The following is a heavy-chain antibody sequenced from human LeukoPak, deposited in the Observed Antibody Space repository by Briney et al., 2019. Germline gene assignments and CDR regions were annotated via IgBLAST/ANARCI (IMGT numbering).Heavy chain of an antibody. CDR2: VKQDGTEK. CDR1: GFTFSTYT. V-gene: IGHV3-7*01. CDR3: AKVAKYYYGSETYYFFEH. D-gene: IGHD3-10*01. Sequence: GGSLRLSCAASGFTFSTYTMNWVRQAPGKGLEWVANVKQDGTEKYYVDSVKGRFTISRDNAKNSLYLQMNSLRVEDTAVYYCAKVAKYYYGSETYYFFEHWGQGTPVTASS. J-gene: IGHJ4*02.